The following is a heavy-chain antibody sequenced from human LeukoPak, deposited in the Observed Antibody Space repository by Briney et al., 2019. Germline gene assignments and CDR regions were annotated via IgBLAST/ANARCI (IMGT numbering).Heavy chain of an antibody. CDR1: GFTVSSNY. CDR2: IKKTGSET. V-gene: IGHV3-7*01. D-gene: IGHD2-15*01. J-gene: IGHJ4*02. Sequence: GGSLRLSCAASGFTVSSNYMSWVRQAPGKGLEWVAYIKKTGSETYYVDSVKGRFTITGDNARNSLFLQMNSLRAEDTAVYYCAREDGYCSGGNCYSYFDSWGQGTLVTVSS. CDR3: AREDGYCSGGNCYSYFDS.